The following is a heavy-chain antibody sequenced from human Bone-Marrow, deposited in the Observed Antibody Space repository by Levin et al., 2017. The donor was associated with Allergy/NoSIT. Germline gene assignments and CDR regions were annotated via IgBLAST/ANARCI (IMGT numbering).Heavy chain of an antibody. CDR1: GFTFSNAW. V-gene: IGHV3-15*07. Sequence: PGGSLRLSCAASGFTFSNAWMNWVRQAPGKGLEWVGRIKSKTDGGTTDYAAPVKGRFTISRDDSKNTLYLQMNSLKTEDTAVYYCTTDQVFGVVITGIPKADYWGQGTLVTVSS. D-gene: IGHD3-3*01. CDR3: TTDQVFGVVITGIPKADY. J-gene: IGHJ4*02. CDR2: IKSKTDGGTT.